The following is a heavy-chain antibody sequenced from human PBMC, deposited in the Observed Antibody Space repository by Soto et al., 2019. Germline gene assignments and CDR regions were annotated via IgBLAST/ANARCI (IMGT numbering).Heavy chain of an antibody. CDR2: IDPSDSQT. D-gene: IGHD3-22*01. Sequence: LGGSLKISCKVSGYSFAGYWITWVRQKPGKGLEWMGRIDPSDSQTYYSPSFRGHVTISVTKSITTVFLQWSSLRASDTAMYYCARQIYDSDTGPNFQYYFDSWGQGTPVTVSS. J-gene: IGHJ4*02. CDR1: GYSFAGYW. V-gene: IGHV5-10-1*01. CDR3: ARQIYDSDTGPNFQYYFDS.